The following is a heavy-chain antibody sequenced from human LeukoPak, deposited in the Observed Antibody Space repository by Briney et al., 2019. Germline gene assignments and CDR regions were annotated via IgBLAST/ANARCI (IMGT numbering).Heavy chain of an antibody. D-gene: IGHD2-15*01. Sequence: PSETLSLTCTVSGGSISSYYWSWIRQPPGKGLEWIGYIYYSGNTNYNPSLKSRVTISVDTSKNQFSLKLSSVTAADTAVYYCAGRRGYCSGGSCYNFDYWGQGTLVTASS. CDR2: IYYSGNT. J-gene: IGHJ4*02. CDR3: AGRRGYCSGGSCYNFDY. CDR1: GGSISSYY. V-gene: IGHV4-59*01.